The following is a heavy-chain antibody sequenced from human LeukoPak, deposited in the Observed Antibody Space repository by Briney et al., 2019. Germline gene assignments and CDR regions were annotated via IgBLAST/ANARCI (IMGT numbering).Heavy chain of an antibody. CDR2: IRNKANSYTT. Sequence: GGSLRLSCAASGFTFSDHYMDWVRQAPGKGLGWVGRIRNKANSYTTDFAASVKGRFSISRDDSKNSLYLQMNSLKTEDTAVYYCVRVRGRGAFDIWGQGTMVIVSS. D-gene: IGHD3-16*01. CDR1: GFTFSDHY. J-gene: IGHJ3*02. V-gene: IGHV3-72*01. CDR3: VRVRGRGAFDI.